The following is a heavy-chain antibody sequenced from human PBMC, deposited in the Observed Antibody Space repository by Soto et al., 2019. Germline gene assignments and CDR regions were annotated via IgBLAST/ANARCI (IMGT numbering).Heavy chain of an antibody. D-gene: IGHD4-17*01. CDR3: ARHNDYGDYEWFEP. CDR2: IYYSGST. Sequence: SETLSLTCTVSGGSISSSSYYWGWIRQPPGKGLEWIGSIYYSGSTYYNPSLKSRVTIPVDTSKNQFSLKLSSVTAADTAVYYCARHNDYGDYEWFEPWGQGTLVTVSS. CDR1: GGSISSSSYY. V-gene: IGHV4-39*01. J-gene: IGHJ5*02.